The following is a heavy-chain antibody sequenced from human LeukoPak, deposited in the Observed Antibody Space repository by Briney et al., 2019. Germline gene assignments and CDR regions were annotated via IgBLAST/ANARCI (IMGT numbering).Heavy chain of an antibody. CDR3: AKAPTMSTVSY. CDR2: ISGSGGST. V-gene: IGHV3-23*01. Sequence: GGSPRLSCAASGFTFSSYAMSWVRQAPGKGLEWVSAISGSGGSTYYADSVKGRFTISRDNSKNTLYLQMNSLRAEDTAVYYCAKAPTMSTVSYWGQGTLVTVSS. CDR1: GFTFSSYA. J-gene: IGHJ4*02. D-gene: IGHD3-22*01.